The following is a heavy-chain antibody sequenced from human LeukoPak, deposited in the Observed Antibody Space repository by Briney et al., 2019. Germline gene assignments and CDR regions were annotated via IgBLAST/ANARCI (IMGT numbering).Heavy chain of an antibody. D-gene: IGHD5-12*01. CDR3: ARDVGSGYDFVPYYFDY. V-gene: IGHV3-53*01. CDR1: GFIATSNY. CDR2: IYGGGNT. Sequence: GGSLRLSCSFSGFIATSNYMAWVRQSAGKGLQWISFIYGGGNTLYADSVKGRFTISRDNAKNSLYLQMNSLRDEDAAVYYCARDVGSGYDFVPYYFDYWGQGTLVAVSS. J-gene: IGHJ4*02.